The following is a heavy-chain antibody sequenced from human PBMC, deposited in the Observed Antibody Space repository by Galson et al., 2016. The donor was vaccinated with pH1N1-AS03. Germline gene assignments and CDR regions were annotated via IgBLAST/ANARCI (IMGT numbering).Heavy chain of an antibody. V-gene: IGHV4-59*08. CDR3: ARPRGESSSWYPFDH. D-gene: IGHD6-13*01. CDR2: IYYSGST. Sequence: SETLSLTCNVSGGSISSYYWSWIRQPPGKRLEWIGYIYYSGSTKYNPSLKSRVTISVDTSENQFSLKLTSVTAADTAVYYCARPRGESSSWYPFDHWGQGTLVTVSS. J-gene: IGHJ4*02. CDR1: GGSISSYY.